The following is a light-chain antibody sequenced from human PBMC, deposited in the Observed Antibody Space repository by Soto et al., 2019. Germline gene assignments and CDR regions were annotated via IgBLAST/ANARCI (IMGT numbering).Light chain of an antibody. Sequence: EIVLTQSPGTLSVSAGERATLSCRASQSVDRNSLAWYQQKPGQAPRLLIHGASTRATGIPDRFSGGGSGTDFTLSINRLEPEDFATYYCQQSYRAPLTFGPGTKVAIK. J-gene: IGKJ3*01. CDR3: QQSYRAPLT. CDR1: QSVDRNS. V-gene: IGKV3-20*01. CDR2: GAS.